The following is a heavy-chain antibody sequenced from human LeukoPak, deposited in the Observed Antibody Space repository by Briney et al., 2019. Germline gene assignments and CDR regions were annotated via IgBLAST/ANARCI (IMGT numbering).Heavy chain of an antibody. D-gene: IGHD6-13*01. CDR3: ARTPSSSWYYDY. CDR1: GYTFTSYY. CDR2: TNPSGGST. Sequence: ASVKVSCKASGYTFTSYYMHWVRQAPGQGLEWMGITNPSGGSTSYAQKFQGRVTMTRDMSTSTVYMELSSLRSEDTAVYYCARTPSSSWYYDYWGQGTLVTVSS. V-gene: IGHV1-46*01. J-gene: IGHJ4*02.